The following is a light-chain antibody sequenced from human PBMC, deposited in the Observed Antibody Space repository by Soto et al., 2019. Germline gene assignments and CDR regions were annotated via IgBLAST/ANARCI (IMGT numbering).Light chain of an antibody. J-gene: IGLJ1*01. Sequence: QSALTQPASVSGSPGQSITIPCTGTSPDVGRYNYVSWYQQHPGKAPKLMVYDVSNRPSWVSNRFSGSKSGITASLTISGLQAEDEADYYCTTYTSDSTYVFGTGTKVTVL. V-gene: IGLV2-14*01. CDR1: SPDVGRYNY. CDR2: DVS. CDR3: TTYTSDSTYV.